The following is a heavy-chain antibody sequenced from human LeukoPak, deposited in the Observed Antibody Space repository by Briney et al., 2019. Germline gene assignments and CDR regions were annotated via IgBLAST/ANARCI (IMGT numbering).Heavy chain of an antibody. D-gene: IGHD5-24*01. CDR1: AYSISSGYN. J-gene: IGHJ6*02. V-gene: IGHV4-38-2*02. CDR2: IYHSGSS. CDR3: AREGYNSGMDV. Sequence: SETLSLTCTVSAYSISSGYNWGWLRQPPGKGLEWIGSIYHSGSSYYNPSLNSRVTISVDTSKNQFSLKLSSVTAADTAVYYCAREGYNSGMDVWGQGTTVTVSS.